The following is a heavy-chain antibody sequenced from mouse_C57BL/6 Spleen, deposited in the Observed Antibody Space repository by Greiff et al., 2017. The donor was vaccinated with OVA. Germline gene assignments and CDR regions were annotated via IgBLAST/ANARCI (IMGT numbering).Heavy chain of an antibody. D-gene: IGHD3-2*02. CDR3: TAPVRLAWFAY. CDR1: GFNIKDYY. J-gene: IGHJ3*01. Sequence: VQLQQSGAELVRPGASVKLSCTASGFNIKDYYMHWVKQRPEQGLEWIGRIDPEDGDTEYAPKFQGKATMTADTSSNTAYLQLSSLTSEDTAVYYCTAPVRLAWFAYWGQGTLVTVSA. CDR2: IDPEDGDT. V-gene: IGHV14-1*01.